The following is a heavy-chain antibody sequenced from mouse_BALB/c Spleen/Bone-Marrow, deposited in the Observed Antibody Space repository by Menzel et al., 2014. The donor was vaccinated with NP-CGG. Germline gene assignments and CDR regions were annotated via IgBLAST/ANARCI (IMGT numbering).Heavy chain of an antibody. CDR1: GYTFTNYW. D-gene: IGHD2-2*01. CDR3: AREVYGSWFAY. V-gene: IGHV1-87*01. CDR2: IFPGDGDT. Sequence: VQLVESGAELARPGASVKLSCKASGYTFTNYWMHWVKQRPGQGLEWIGTIFPGDGDTRYTQKFKGKATLTADKSSNTAYMQLSSLTSEDSAVYYCAREVYGSWFAYWGQGTLVTVSA. J-gene: IGHJ3*01.